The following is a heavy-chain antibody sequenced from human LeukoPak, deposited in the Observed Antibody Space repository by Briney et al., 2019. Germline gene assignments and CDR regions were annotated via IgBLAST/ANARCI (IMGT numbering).Heavy chain of an antibody. CDR2: IHSGGST. Sequence: GGSLRLSCAASGFTVSSNYMSWVRQAPGKGLEWVSVIHSGGSTYYADSVKGRFTISRHNSKNTLYLQMNSLRAEDTAVYYCASTRHSSSWYFDYWGQGTLVTVSS. CDR1: GFTVSSNY. J-gene: IGHJ4*02. V-gene: IGHV3-53*04. CDR3: ASTRHSSSWYFDY. D-gene: IGHD6-13*01.